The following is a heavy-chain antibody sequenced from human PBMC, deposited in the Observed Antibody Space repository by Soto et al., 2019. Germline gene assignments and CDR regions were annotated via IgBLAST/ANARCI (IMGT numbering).Heavy chain of an antibody. CDR3: ARAHAPTLPFDY. V-gene: IGHV4-59*01. J-gene: IGHJ4*01. CDR2: IYHRGTT. CDR1: GGSISTYW. D-gene: IGHD2-15*01. Sequence: SETLSLTCSVSGGSISTYWWTWIRQPPGKGLEWIGYIYHRGTTDYNPSLKSRVTISVDTSKNQFSLKLNSVTAADTAMYYCARAHAPTLPFDYWGLGTLVTVSS.